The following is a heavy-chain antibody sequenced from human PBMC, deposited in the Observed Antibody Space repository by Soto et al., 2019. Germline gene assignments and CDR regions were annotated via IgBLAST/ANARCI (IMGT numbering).Heavy chain of an antibody. CDR2: IRSKANSYAT. V-gene: IGHV3-73*01. J-gene: IGHJ3*02. Sequence: PGGSLRLSCAASGFTFSGSAMHWVRQASGKGLEWVGRIRSKANSYATAYAASVKGRFTISRDDSKNTAYLQMNSLKTEDTAVYYCTRLDGDIVVVPAAADRDAFDIWGQGTMVTVSS. CDR1: GFTFSGSA. CDR3: TRLDGDIVVVPAAADRDAFDI. D-gene: IGHD2-2*01.